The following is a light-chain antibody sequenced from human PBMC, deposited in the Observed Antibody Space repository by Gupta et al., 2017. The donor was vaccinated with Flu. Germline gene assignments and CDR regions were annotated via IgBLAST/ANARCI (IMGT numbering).Light chain of an antibody. CDR1: QSLVYKNGITY. V-gene: IGKV2-30*01. J-gene: IGKJ2*02. CDR2: EVS. Sequence: DVVMTQAPLSLPVTLGQPASISCRSSQSLVYKNGITYLNWFQQRTGQSPRRLIYEVSNRDSGVPDRFSGSGSGTDFTLKISRLEAEDVGVYYCMRGPHPWTCGQGTRLEI. CDR3: MRGPHPWT.